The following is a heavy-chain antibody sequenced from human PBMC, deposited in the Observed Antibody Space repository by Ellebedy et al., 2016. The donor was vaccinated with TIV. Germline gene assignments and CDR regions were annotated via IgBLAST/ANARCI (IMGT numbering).Heavy chain of an antibody. J-gene: IGHJ4*02. CDR1: GFTVSSNY. Sequence: GGSLRLSCAASGFTVSSNYMSWVRQAPGKGLEWVSVIYSGGSTYYADSVKGRFTISRDNSKNTLYLQMNSLRAEDTAVYYCAKAPEAMITHLRYYFDYWGQGTLVTVSS. V-gene: IGHV3-66*01. D-gene: IGHD3-16*01. CDR2: IYSGGST. CDR3: AKAPEAMITHLRYYFDY.